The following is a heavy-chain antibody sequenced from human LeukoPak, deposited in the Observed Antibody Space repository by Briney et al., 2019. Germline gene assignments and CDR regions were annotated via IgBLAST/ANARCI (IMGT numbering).Heavy chain of an antibody. CDR2: IYYSGST. CDR3: ARDSGSNFDY. D-gene: IGHD2-15*01. V-gene: IGHV4-59*01. J-gene: IGHJ4*02. Sequence: SETLFLTCTVSGGSISGYYWNWIRQPPGKGLEWIGYIYYSGSTNYNPSLKSRVTMSLDTSKNQFSLKLSSVTAADTAVYHCARDSGSNFDYWGQGTLVTVSS. CDR1: GGSISGYY.